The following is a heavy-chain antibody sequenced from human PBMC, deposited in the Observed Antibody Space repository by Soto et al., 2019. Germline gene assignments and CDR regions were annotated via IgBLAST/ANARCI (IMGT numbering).Heavy chain of an antibody. CDR1: GFTFSSYA. J-gene: IGHJ4*02. CDR2: ISASGAST. Sequence: EVHLLESGGGLVQPGGSLRLSCAASGFTFSSYAMSWVRQAPGKGLEWVSAISASGASTYYADSVKGRFTISRDNSKNTLYLQMRSLRAEDTAIYYCAKDAQFVTMVRGFDSWGQGTLVTVSS. CDR3: AKDAQFVTMVRGFDS. V-gene: IGHV3-23*01. D-gene: IGHD3-10*01.